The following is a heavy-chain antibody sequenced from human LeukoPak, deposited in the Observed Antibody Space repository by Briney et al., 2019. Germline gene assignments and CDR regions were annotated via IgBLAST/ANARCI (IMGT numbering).Heavy chain of an antibody. CDR2: IYTSGST. CDR1: GGSISSYY. J-gene: IGHJ4*02. CDR3: ARVRYYDSSGYYYFDY. Sequence: SETLSLTCTVSGGSISSYYWSWIRQPAGKGLEWIGRIYTSGSTNYNPSLKSRVTISVDKSKNQFSLKLSSVTAAYTAVYYCARVRYYDSSGYYYFDYWGQGTLVTVSS. V-gene: IGHV4-4*07. D-gene: IGHD3-22*01.